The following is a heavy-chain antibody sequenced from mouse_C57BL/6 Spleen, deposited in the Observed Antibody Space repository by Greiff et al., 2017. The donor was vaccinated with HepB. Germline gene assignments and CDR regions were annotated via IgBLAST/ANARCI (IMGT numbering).Heavy chain of an antibody. CDR2: IDPSDSET. Sequence: VQLQQPGAELVRPGSSVKLSCKASGYTFTSYWMHWVKQRPIQGLEWIGNIDPSDSETHYNQKFKDKATLTVDKSSSTAYMQLSSLTSEDSAVYYCARGGYDGSLLGFAYWGQGTLVTVSA. D-gene: IGHD2-3*01. V-gene: IGHV1-52*01. CDR1: GYTFTSYW. CDR3: ARGGYDGSLLGFAY. J-gene: IGHJ3*01.